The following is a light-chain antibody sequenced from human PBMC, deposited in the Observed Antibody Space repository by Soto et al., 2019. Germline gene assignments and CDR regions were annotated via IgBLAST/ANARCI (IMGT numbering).Light chain of an antibody. J-gene: IGLJ3*02. CDR3: SSYTSSVTVV. V-gene: IGLV2-14*01. CDR2: EVS. Sequence: QSALTQPASVSGSPGQSITISCTGTSSDVGGYNYVTWYQHHPGNAPKLIIYEVSNRPSGVSSRFSGSKSGNTASLTISGLQAEDEADYYCSSYTSSVTVVFGGGTKLTVL. CDR1: SSDVGGYNY.